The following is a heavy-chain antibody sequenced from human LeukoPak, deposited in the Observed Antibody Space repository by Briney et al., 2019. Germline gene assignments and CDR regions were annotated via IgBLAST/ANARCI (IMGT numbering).Heavy chain of an antibody. CDR2: VNPNSGNT. CDR3: ARVTYYHILTGSYSGGDFDH. J-gene: IGHJ4*02. CDR1: GHTFTSYD. D-gene: IGHD3-9*01. Sequence: GASVTVSCKASGHTFTSYDINWVRQATGQGLEWTGWVNPNSGNTGYAQKFQGRVTMTRDTSTSTAYMELSSLRSEDTAVYYCARVTYYHILTGSYSGGDFDHWGQGTLVTVSS. V-gene: IGHV1-8*01.